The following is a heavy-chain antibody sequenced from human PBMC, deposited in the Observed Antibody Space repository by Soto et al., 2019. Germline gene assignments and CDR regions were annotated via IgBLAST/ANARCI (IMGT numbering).Heavy chain of an antibody. V-gene: IGHV3-48*02. CDR3: ARDPEDIVVVPAARGFDY. J-gene: IGHJ4*02. D-gene: IGHD2-2*01. Sequence: VQLVESGGGLVQPGGSLRLSCAASGFTFSSYSMNWVRQAPGKGLEWVSYISSSSSTIYYADSVKGRFTISRDNAKNSLYLQMNSLRDEDTAVYYCARDPEDIVVVPAARGFDYWGQGTLVTVSS. CDR2: ISSSSSTI. CDR1: GFTFSSYS.